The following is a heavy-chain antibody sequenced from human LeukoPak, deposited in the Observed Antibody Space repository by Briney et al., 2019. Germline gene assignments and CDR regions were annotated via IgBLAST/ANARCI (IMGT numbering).Heavy chain of an antibody. CDR3: AKAIRGYYDSSGYI. J-gene: IGHJ4*02. V-gene: IGHV3-48*04. Sequence: RAGGSLRLSCAASGFTFSSYGMHWVRQAPGKGLEWVSYISSSGSTIYYADPVKGRFTISRDNAKNTLYLEMNSLRAEDTAVYYCAKAIRGYYDSSGYIWGQGTLVTVSS. CDR2: ISSSGSTI. CDR1: GFTFSSYG. D-gene: IGHD3-22*01.